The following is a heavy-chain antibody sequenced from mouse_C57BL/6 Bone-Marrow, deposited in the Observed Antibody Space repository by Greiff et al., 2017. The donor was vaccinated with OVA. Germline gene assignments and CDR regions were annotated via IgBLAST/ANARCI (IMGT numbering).Heavy chain of an antibody. Sequence: VKLQESGAELARPGASVKLSCKASGYTFTSYGISWVKQRTGQGLEWIGEIYPRSGNTYYNEKFKGKATLTADKSSSTAYMELRSLTSEDSAVYFCARYYYGSIPYAMDYWGQGTSVTVSS. V-gene: IGHV1-81*01. CDR3: ARYYYGSIPYAMDY. J-gene: IGHJ4*01. CDR1: GYTFTSYG. D-gene: IGHD1-1*01. CDR2: IYPRSGNT.